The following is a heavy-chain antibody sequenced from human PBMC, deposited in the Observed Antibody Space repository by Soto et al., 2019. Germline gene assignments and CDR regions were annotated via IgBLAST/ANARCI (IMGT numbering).Heavy chain of an antibody. D-gene: IGHD3-3*01. CDR3: ARDKGVRYDFWSGYWDWFDP. J-gene: IGHJ5*02. CDR1: GYTFTSYD. V-gene: IGHV1-3*01. CDR2: INAGNGNT. Sequence: ASVKVSCKASGYTFTSYDMHWVRQAPGQRLEWMGWINAGNGNTKYSQKFQGRVTITRDTSASTAYMELSSLRSEDTAVYYCARDKGVRYDFWSGYWDWFDPWGQGTLVTVSS.